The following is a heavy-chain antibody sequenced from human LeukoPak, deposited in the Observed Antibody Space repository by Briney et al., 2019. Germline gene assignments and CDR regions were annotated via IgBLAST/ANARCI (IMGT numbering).Heavy chain of an antibody. J-gene: IGHJ4*02. V-gene: IGHV3-23*01. CDR3: ANEIRPNDY. CDR1: GFTFSSYA. D-gene: IGHD4-17*01. Sequence: SGGSLRLSCAASGFTFSSYAMNWVRQAPGKGLEWVSTISGGGGSTYYADSVKGRFLISRDNSKNTLYLQMNSLRVEDTAVYFCANEIRPNDYWGQGTLVTVAS. CDR2: ISGGGGST.